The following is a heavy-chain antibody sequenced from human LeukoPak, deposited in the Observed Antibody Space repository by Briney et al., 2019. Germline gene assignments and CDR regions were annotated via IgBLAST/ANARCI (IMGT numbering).Heavy chain of an antibody. CDR1: GGTFSNYA. J-gene: IGHJ5*01. V-gene: IGHV1-69*06. CDR3: AKVGSKWYDF. Sequence: SVKVSCKASGGTFSNYAIHWVRQAPGQGLEWMGRIIPVFGTTNYAQKFQGRVTITADKPTSTAYMELSSLRSEDTAVYYCAKVGSKWYDFWGQGTLVAVSS. CDR2: IIPVFGTT.